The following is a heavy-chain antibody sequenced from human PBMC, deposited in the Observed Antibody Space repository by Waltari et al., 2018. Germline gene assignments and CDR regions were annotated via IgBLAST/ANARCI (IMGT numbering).Heavy chain of an antibody. V-gene: IGHV4-39*01. CDR2: IYYSGNT. CDR1: GDSISRSSYY. D-gene: IGHD5-12*01. J-gene: IGHJ5*02. Sequence: QLQLQESGPGLVKPSETLSLTCTVSGDSISRSSYYWGWIRQSPGKGLEWIGTIYYSGNTDYNPTLKSRVTISGDTSKNQFSLKLSSVTAADTAVYYCARHWKRNGYRFDPWGQGTLVTVSS. CDR3: ARHWKRNGYRFDP.